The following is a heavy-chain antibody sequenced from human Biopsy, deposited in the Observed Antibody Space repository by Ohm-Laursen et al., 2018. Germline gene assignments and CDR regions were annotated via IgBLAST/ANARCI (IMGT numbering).Heavy chain of an antibody. CDR3: ARGSSYGYDFDY. J-gene: IGHJ4*02. CDR2: IYYSGST. V-gene: IGHV4-59*01. CDR1: DGSINSYY. D-gene: IGHD5-18*01. Sequence: TLSLTCTVSDGSINSYYWNWIRQPQGKRLEWIGNIYYSGSTNFNPSLKSRVTISVDTSKNQFSLKLSSVTAADTAVYFCARGSSYGYDFDYWGQGTLVAVSS.